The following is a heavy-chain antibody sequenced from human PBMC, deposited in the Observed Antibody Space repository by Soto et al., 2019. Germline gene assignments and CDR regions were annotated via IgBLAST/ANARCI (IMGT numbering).Heavy chain of an antibody. D-gene: IGHD4-17*01. Sequence: SETLSLTCTVSGGSISSSRTHWGWIRQPPGKGLEWIGNIYYSENTYYNPSLKSRVTISVDTSKNQFSLRLTSVTAADTAVYYCATHPPYGPLDHWGQGTLVTVSS. J-gene: IGHJ4*02. CDR1: GGSISSSRTH. V-gene: IGHV4-39*01. CDR3: ATHPPYGPLDH. CDR2: IYYSENT.